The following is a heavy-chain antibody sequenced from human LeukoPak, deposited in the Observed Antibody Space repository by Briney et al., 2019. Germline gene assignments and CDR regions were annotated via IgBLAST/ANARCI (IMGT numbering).Heavy chain of an antibody. CDR1: GGSISSRDHY. Sequence: SETLSLTCSVSGGSISSRDHYWSWIRQHPEKGLEWIGYIYYSGSTNYNPSLKSRVTISVDTSKNQFSLKLTSLTAADTAVYYCAKGGKGFPLGLRFDSWGQGTLVSVSS. CDR3: AKGGKGFPLGLRFDS. D-gene: IGHD2-21*01. CDR2: IYYSGST. J-gene: IGHJ4*02. V-gene: IGHV4-61*08.